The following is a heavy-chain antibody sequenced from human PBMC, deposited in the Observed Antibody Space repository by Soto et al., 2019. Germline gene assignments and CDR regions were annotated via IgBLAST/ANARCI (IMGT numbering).Heavy chain of an antibody. V-gene: IGHV4-28*03. D-gene: IGHD6-19*01. J-gene: IGHJ4*02. CDR3: AKGSIAVAGYHHCFDY. CDR1: GYSISSSNW. Sequence: SETLSLTCAVSGYSISSSNWWGWIRQPPGKGLEWIGYIYYSGTTYYNPSLKSRVTMSVDTSKNQFSLKLTSVTAVDTAVYYCAKGSIAVAGYHHCFDYWGQGTLVTVSS. CDR2: IYYSGTT.